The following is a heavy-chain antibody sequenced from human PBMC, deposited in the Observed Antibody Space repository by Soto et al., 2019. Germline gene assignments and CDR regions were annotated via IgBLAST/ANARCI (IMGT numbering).Heavy chain of an antibody. J-gene: IGHJ3*02. CDR1: GGSISSGGYY. D-gene: IGHD3-22*01. V-gene: IGHV4-31*03. CDR2: IYYSGST. CDR3: ARVSRYYYDSNLVNAFDI. Sequence: QVQLQESGPGLVKPSQILSLTCTVSGGSISSGGYYWSWIRQHPGKGLEWIGYIYYSGSTYYNPSLKSRVTISVDTSKNQFSLKLSSVTAADTAVYYCARVSRYYYDSNLVNAFDIWGQGTMVTVSS.